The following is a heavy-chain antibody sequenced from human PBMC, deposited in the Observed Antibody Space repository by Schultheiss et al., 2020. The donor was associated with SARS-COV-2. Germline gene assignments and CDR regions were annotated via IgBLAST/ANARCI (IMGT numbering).Heavy chain of an antibody. CDR3: ARRAAAEHNWFDP. D-gene: IGHD6-25*01. CDR1: GGTFSSYA. J-gene: IGHJ5*02. Sequence: SVKVCCKASGGTFSSYAISWVRQAPGQGLEWMGRIIPIFGIANYAQKFQGRVTITADKSTSTAYMELSSLRSEDTAVYYCARRAAAEHNWFDPWGQGTLVTVSS. CDR2: IIPIFGIA. V-gene: IGHV1-69*04.